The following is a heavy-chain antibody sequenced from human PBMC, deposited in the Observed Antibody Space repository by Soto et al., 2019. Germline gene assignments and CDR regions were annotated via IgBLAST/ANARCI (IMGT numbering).Heavy chain of an antibody. CDR2: INSDGSVS. D-gene: IGHD2-15*01. J-gene: IGHJ6*03. Sequence: EVKLVESGGGLVQPGGSLRLSCAASGFTFSNYWMYWVRQAPGKGLVWVSRINSDGSVSSYADSVKARLTISRDNVKNTLYLQMNSLRVEDTAVYYCARGDCVGGTCYSLAGSFYYYMDVWVKGTTVTVFS. CDR3: ARGDCVGGTCYSLAGSFYYYMDV. V-gene: IGHV3-74*01. CDR1: GFTFSNYW.